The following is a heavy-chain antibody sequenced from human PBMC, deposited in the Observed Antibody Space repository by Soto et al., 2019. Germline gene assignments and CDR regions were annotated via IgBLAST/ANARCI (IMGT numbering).Heavy chain of an antibody. CDR2: TTRSGRI. CDR1: GGSFSGYY. D-gene: IGHD2-21*02. Sequence: QVQLQQWGAGLLKPSETLSLTCAVYGGSFSGYYWSWVRQPPGKGLEWLGETTRSGRINYNPSLKSRVTMALDASKHQFSLRLPSLTAAAPAVYYCARFFAGVTGQWFFDLWGRGPLLTVS. J-gene: IGHJ2*01. V-gene: IGHV4-34*02. CDR3: ARFFAGVTGQWFFDL.